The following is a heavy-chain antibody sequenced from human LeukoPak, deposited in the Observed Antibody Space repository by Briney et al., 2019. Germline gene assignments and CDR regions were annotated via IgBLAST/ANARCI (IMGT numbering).Heavy chain of an antibody. CDR1: GGSISSSYW. CDR3: ASLTTADAFDI. J-gene: IGHJ3*02. V-gene: IGHV4-4*02. Sequence: SGTLSLTCAVSGGSISSSYWWSWVRQPPGKGLEWIGEVYHSGSTNYYPSLKSRVTISVDTSKNQFSLKLSSVTAADTAVFYCASLTTADAFDIWGQGTMVTVSS. CDR2: VYHSGST. D-gene: IGHD3-22*01.